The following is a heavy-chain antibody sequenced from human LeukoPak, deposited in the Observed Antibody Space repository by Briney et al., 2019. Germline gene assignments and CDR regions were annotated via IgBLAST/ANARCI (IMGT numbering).Heavy chain of an antibody. J-gene: IGHJ4*02. CDR1: GFTFSNYG. Sequence: GRSLRLSCAASGFTFSNYGMHWVRQAPGKGLEWVALISYDGSNKYFADSVKGRFTISRDNSKNTLYLQMHSLRAEDTAVYYCAKDNVAAVGRYFDYWGQGTLVTVSS. CDR3: AKDNVAAVGRYFDY. CDR2: ISYDGSNK. V-gene: IGHV3-30*18. D-gene: IGHD6-13*01.